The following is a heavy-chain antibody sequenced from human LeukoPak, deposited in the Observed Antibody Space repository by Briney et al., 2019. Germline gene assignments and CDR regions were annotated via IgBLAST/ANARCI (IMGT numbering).Heavy chain of an antibody. V-gene: IGHV1-69*04. Sequence: SVKVSCKASGGTFSSYAISWVRQAPGQGLEWMGRIIPILGIANYAQKFQGRVTITADKSTSTAYMELSSLRSEDTAWYYCARGDHGGNSVGQEEWGQGNLVNGS. CDR1: GGTFSSYA. CDR2: IIPILGIA. J-gene: IGHJ4*02. CDR3: ARGDHGGNSVGQEE. D-gene: IGHD4-23*01.